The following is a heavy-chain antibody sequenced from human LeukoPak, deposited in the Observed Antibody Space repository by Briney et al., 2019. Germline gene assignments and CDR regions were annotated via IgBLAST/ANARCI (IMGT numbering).Heavy chain of an antibody. CDR1: GFTFNSYP. J-gene: IGHJ2*01. CDR2: ITGSGGGT. V-gene: IGHV3-23*01. D-gene: IGHD6-13*01. Sequence: GGSLRLSCAASGFTFNSYPIHWVRQAPGKGLEWVSAITGSGGGTYYADSVKGRFTISRDNSKNMVYLQMNSLRADDTAIYYCVAAGEHWYFDLWGRGTLVTVSS. CDR3: VAAGEHWYFDL.